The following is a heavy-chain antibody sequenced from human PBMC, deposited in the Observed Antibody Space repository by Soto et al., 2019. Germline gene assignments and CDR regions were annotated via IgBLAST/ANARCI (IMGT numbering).Heavy chain of an antibody. CDR1: GYTFTSYY. Sequence: QVQLVQSGAEVKKPGASVKVSCKASGYTFTSYYMHWVRQAPGQGLEWRGIINPSGGSTSYAQKFQGRVTMTRDTSTSTVYMELSSLRSEDTAVYYCATLRGDGYNYYSYGMDVWGQGTTVTVSS. CDR3: ATLRGDGYNYYSYGMDV. CDR2: INPSGGST. V-gene: IGHV1-46*01. D-gene: IGHD5-12*01. J-gene: IGHJ6*02.